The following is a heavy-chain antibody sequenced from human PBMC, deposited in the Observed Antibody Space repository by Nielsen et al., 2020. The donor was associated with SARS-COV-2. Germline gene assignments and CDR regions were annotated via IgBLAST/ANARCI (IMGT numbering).Heavy chain of an antibody. CDR1: GFTFDDYG. V-gene: IGHV3-20*01. CDR3: ATVYYYDSSGYYQPDY. Sequence: GESLKISCAASGFTFDDYGMSWVRQAPGKGPEWVSGINWNGGSTGYADSVKGRFTISRDNAKNSLYLQMNSLRAEDTALYHCATVYYYDSSGYYQPDYWGQGTLVTVSS. D-gene: IGHD3-22*01. J-gene: IGHJ4*02. CDR2: INWNGGST.